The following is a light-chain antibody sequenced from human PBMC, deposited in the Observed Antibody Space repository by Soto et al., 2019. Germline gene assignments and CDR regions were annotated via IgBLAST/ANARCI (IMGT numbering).Light chain of an antibody. Sequence: IQVTQSPSSLSASLGDRVTITCRASQTISSWLAWYQQKPGKAPKLLIYKASTLKSGVPSRFSGSGSGTEFTLTISSLQPDDFATYYCQQLNSYPITFGQGTKVE. J-gene: IGKJ1*01. V-gene: IGKV1-5*03. CDR1: QTISSW. CDR3: QQLNSYPIT. CDR2: KAS.